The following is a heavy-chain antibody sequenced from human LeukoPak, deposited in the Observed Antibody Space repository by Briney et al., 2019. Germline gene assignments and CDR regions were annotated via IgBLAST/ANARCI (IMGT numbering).Heavy chain of an antibody. V-gene: IGHV4-59*01. CDR3: VRGDILTGYYPFDY. Sequence: SETLSLTCTVSGGSISSYYWSWIRQPPGKGLEWIGYIYYSGSTNYNPSLKSRVTISVDTSKNQFSLKLSSVTAADTAVYYCVRGDILTGYYPFDYWGQGTLVTVSS. J-gene: IGHJ4*02. CDR1: GGSISSYY. CDR2: IYYSGST. D-gene: IGHD3-9*01.